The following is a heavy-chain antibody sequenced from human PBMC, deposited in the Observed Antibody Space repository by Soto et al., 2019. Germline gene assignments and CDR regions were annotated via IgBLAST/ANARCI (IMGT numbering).Heavy chain of an antibody. J-gene: IGHJ4*02. CDR3: ARSVILTGGSYKGLIRLHYFDT. CDR1: GGSISNYY. V-gene: IGHV4-59*12. Sequence: SETLSLTCTVSGGSISNYYWSWIRQPPGRGLEWIGDIFYSGSTNYNPALKSRVTISVDASKNQFSLNLGSVTAADTAVYYCARSVILTGGSYKGLIRLHYFDTXGPGTLVTVSS. CDR2: IFYSGST. D-gene: IGHD3-9*01.